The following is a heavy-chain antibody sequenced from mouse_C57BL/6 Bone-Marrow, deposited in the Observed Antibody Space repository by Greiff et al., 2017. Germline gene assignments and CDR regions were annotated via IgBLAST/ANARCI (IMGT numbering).Heavy chain of an antibody. V-gene: IGHV1-55*01. J-gene: IGHJ2*01. CDR1: GYTFTSYW. CDR3: AVYGNLAVDY. Sequence: VKLMESGAELVKPGASVKMSCKASGYTFTSYWITWVKQRPGPGLEWIGDIYPGSGRTNYNETFKSKATLTVDTSSSTAYMQISSLTSEDSAVYYCAVYGNLAVDYWGQGTTLTVSS. D-gene: IGHD2-1*01. CDR2: IYPGSGRT.